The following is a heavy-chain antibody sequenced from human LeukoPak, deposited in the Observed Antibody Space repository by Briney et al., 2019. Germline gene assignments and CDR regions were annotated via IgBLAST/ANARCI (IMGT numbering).Heavy chain of an antibody. Sequence: ASVKVSCKASGYTFTTHDINWVRQATGQGLEWLGWMSPNSGDTGYAQKFQGRVTMTSDSSISTAYMELSSLRSEDTAVYYCAREVGDSSDFDIWGQGTMVTVSS. CDR1: GYTFTTHD. V-gene: IGHV1-8*01. J-gene: IGHJ3*02. D-gene: IGHD1-26*01. CDR2: MSPNSGDT. CDR3: AREVGDSSDFDI.